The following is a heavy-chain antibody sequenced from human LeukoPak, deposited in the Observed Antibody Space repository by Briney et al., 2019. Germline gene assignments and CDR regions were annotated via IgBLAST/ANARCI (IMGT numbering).Heavy chain of an antibody. CDR1: RVPISSSY. CDR3: ARHGENCNYGDSFDI. Sequence: SGTLSLSCTVSRVPISSSYRSWIRQPPGKGLEWVGNVHNRGSTNYNPSLKSPVTLSMDTSNNQFSLTLSSLTAADMAVYYCARHGENCNYGDSFDIWGQGTLVTVSS. V-gene: IGHV4-59*08. J-gene: IGHJ3*02. CDR2: VHNRGST. D-gene: IGHD1-7*01.